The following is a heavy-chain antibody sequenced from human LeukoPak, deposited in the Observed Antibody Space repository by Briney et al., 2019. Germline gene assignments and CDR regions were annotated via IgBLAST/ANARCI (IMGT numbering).Heavy chain of an antibody. J-gene: IGHJ4*02. D-gene: IGHD6-19*01. Sequence: GGSLRLSCAASGFTFNNYAMTWVRQAPGKGLEWVSSISSSSYIYYADSVKGRFTISRDNAKNSLYLQMNSLRAEDTAVYYCARDQSRRPVADYIDYWGQGTLVTVSS. V-gene: IGHV3-21*01. CDR1: GFTFNNYA. CDR2: ISSSSYI. CDR3: ARDQSRRPVADYIDY.